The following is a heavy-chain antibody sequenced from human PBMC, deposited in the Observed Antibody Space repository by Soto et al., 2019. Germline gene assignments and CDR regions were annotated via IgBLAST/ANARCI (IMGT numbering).Heavy chain of an antibody. D-gene: IGHD4-17*01. CDR3: ARTTDYGYWYFDL. Sequence: GESLKISCAASGFTFSSYSMNWVRQAPGKGLEWVSYISSSSSTIYYADSVKGRFTISRDNAKNSLYLQMNSLRAEDTAVYYCARTTDYGYWYFDLWGRGTLVTVSS. CDR2: ISSSSSTI. V-gene: IGHV3-48*01. CDR1: GFTFSSYS. J-gene: IGHJ2*01.